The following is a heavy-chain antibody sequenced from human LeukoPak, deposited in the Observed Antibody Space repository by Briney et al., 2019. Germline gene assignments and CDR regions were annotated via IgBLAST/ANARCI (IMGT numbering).Heavy chain of an antibody. Sequence: GGSLRLSCAASGFTFSDFWMNWVRQAPGKGLEWVASIKQDGSEKYYVDTVKGRFSISRDNAKNSLHLQMNSLRAEDTAVYYCARDHTVDGLVFDYWGQGILVTVSS. CDR2: IKQDGSEK. CDR3: ARDHTVDGLVFDY. D-gene: IGHD6-19*01. V-gene: IGHV3-7*01. CDR1: GFTFSDFW. J-gene: IGHJ4*02.